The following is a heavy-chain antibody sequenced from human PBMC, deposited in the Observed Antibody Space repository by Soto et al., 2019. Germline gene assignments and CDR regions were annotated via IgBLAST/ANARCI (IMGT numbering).Heavy chain of an antibody. J-gene: IGHJ4*02. CDR2: IYYSGST. V-gene: IGHV4-39*07. CDR3: AREVESWTGSGIGY. D-gene: IGHD3-10*01. CDR1: GGSISSSSYY. Sequence: SETLSLTCIVSGGSISSSSYYWGWIRQPPGKGLEWIGCIYYSGSTYYNPSLKSRVTISVDTSKNQFSLKLSSVTAADTAVYYCAREVESWTGSGIGYWGQGTLVTVSS.